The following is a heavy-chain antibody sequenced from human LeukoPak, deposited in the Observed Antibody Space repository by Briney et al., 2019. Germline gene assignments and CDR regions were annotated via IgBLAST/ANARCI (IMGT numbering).Heavy chain of an antibody. J-gene: IGHJ4*02. Sequence: GGSLRLSCAASGFTFSTYSMNWVRQAPGKGLEWVSSISSSSSYIYYADSVKGRFTISRDNAKNSLYLQMNSRRAEDTAVYYCAREVYSSSWAYYFDYWGQGTLVTVSS. CDR3: AREVYSSSWAYYFDY. CDR1: GFTFSTYS. V-gene: IGHV3-21*01. CDR2: ISSSSSYI. D-gene: IGHD6-13*01.